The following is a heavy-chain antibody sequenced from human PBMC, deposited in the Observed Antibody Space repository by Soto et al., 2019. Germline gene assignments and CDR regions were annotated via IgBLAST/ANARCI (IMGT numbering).Heavy chain of an antibody. CDR2: INPNSGGT. CDR1: GYTFTGYY. D-gene: IGHD6-6*01. Sequence: ASVKVSCKASGYTFTGYYMHWVRQAPGQGLEWMGWINPNSGGTNYAQKFQGWVTMTRDTSISTAYMELSRLRSDDTAVYYCGRGSTSSGNWFDPWGQGTLVTVPS. V-gene: IGHV1-2*04. J-gene: IGHJ5*02. CDR3: GRGSTSSGNWFDP.